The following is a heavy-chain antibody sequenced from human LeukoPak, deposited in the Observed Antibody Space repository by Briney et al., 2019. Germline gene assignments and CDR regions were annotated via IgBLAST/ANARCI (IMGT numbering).Heavy chain of an antibody. CDR3: ARDQGSLTRSWYTGY. V-gene: IGHV1-2*06. D-gene: IGHD6-13*01. Sequence: ASVTVSCKASGYTFTGYHIHWVRQAPGQGLEWVRRINPYSGDTNFAQKFQGRVTMTRDTSITTAYMDLSSLTPDDTAVYFCARDQGSLTRSWYTGYWGQGTQVTVSS. CDR1: GYTFTGYH. CDR2: INPYSGDT. J-gene: IGHJ4*02.